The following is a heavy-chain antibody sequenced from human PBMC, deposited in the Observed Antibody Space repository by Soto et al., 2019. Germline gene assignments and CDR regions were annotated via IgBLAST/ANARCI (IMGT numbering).Heavy chain of an antibody. CDR3: ARRKERSGPNYFDY. D-gene: IGHD6-25*01. V-gene: IGHV1-8*01. CDR2: MNPNTGST. CDR1: GYTFSTYD. Sequence: QEQLVQSGAEVKKPGASVKVSCKTSGYTFSTYDINWVRQAPGQGLEWMGWMNPNTGSTGYAQKFRGRVTLTRNTSISTAYMELMSLKTEDTAVYFCARRKERSGPNYFDYWGQGTLVTVSS. J-gene: IGHJ4*02.